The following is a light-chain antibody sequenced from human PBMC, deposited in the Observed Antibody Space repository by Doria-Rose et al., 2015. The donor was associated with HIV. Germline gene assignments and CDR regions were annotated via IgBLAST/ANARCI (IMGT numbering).Light chain of an antibody. V-gene: IGKV1-5*03. CDR1: QTISTW. Sequence: TQSPSTLSASAGDRVTITCRASQTISTWLAWYQQKPGKAPKLLMYKASILESGVPSRFGGGGSGTEFALTISSLQPDNFATYYCQQYNSNPVTFGQGTKLEIK. CDR2: KAS. CDR3: QQYNSNPVT. J-gene: IGKJ2*01.